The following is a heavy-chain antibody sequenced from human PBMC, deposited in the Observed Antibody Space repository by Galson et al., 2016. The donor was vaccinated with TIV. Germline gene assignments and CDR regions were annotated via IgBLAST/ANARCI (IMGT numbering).Heavy chain of an antibody. CDR2: ITCPLGTT. V-gene: IGHV3-23*01. D-gene: IGHD2-21*02. Sequence: SLRLSCAASGFLFGSYAMNWVRQAPGKGLEWVSSITCPLGTTYYADSVKGRFIVSRDNPKNTLYLQMNSLRAEDTAVYYCAKEAVTGYYFYYMDVWGKGTTVTVSS. CDR1: GFLFGSYA. CDR3: AKEAVTGYYFYYMDV. J-gene: IGHJ6*03.